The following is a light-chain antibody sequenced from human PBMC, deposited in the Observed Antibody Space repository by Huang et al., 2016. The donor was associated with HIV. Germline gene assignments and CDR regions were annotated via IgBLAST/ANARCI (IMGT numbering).Light chain of an antibody. CDR1: QSLLHSNGYKY. CDR2: LGS. CDR3: MQALQTPKT. Sequence: DIVMTQSPLSLPVTPGEPASISCRSSQSLLHSNGYKYLNWYLQKPGQSPQLLIYLGSNRASGVPERFSGSGSGTYFTLKISRVEAEDVGVYYCMQALQTPKTFGQGTKVEIK. V-gene: IGKV2-28*01. J-gene: IGKJ1*01.